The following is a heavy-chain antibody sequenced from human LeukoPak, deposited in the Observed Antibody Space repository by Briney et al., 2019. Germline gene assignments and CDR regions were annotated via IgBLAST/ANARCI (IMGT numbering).Heavy chain of an antibody. Sequence: PSETLSLTCTVSGGSISSGGYYWSWIRQPPGKGLEWIGYIYPSGNTYYNPSLKSRVTISIDRSKNQFSLNLSSVTAADTAVYYCARGYCSGSTCYLAFDIWGQGTMVTVSS. V-gene: IGHV4-30-2*01. D-gene: IGHD2-15*01. CDR1: GGSISSGGYY. J-gene: IGHJ3*02. CDR2: IYPSGNT. CDR3: ARGYCSGSTCYLAFDI.